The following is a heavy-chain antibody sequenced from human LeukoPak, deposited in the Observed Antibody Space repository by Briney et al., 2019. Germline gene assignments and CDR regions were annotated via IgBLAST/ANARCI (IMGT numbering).Heavy chain of an antibody. CDR1: GFTLSSYS. CDR3: ARDRGYSYGWFDY. V-gene: IGHV3-21*01. J-gene: IGHJ4*02. Sequence: GGSLRLSCAASGFTLSSYSLNWVRQAPGKGLEWVSCIDSSSSYIYYADSVKGRFTISRDNAKNSLYLQMNGLRAEDTAVYYCARDRGYSYGWFDYWGQGTLVTVSS. CDR2: IDSSSSYI. D-gene: IGHD5-18*01.